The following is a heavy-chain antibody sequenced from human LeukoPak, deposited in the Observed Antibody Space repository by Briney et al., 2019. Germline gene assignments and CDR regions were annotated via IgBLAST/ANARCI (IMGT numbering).Heavy chain of an antibody. J-gene: IGHJ3*02. CDR2: INPSGGST. CDR1: GYTFTSYY. Sequence: ASVKVSCKASGYTFTSYYMHWVRQAPGQGLEWMGIINPSGGSTSYAQKFQGRVTMIRDTSTSTVYMELSSLRSEDTAVYYCARDYSYSDPTQDAFDIWGQGTMVTVSS. CDR3: ARDYSYSDPTQDAFDI. D-gene: IGHD1-26*01. V-gene: IGHV1-46*01.